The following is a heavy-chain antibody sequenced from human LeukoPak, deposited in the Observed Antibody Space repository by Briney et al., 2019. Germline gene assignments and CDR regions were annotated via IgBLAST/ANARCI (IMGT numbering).Heavy chain of an antibody. Sequence: GSLRLSCAVSGFSFSNYAMSWVRQFPGKGLEWVSGISGTGGNTYYADSVKGRFTISRDNSKNMLYLQMNALTAADTAIYFCAKDFEFKWQQPSDHWGQGTPVTVSS. CDR3: AKDFEFKWQQPSDH. CDR2: ISGTGGNT. D-gene: IGHD1/OR15-1a*01. CDR1: GFSFSNYA. V-gene: IGHV3-23*01. J-gene: IGHJ4*02.